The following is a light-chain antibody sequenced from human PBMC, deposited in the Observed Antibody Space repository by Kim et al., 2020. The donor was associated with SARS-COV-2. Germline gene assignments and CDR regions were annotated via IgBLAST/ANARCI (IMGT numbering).Light chain of an antibody. CDR2: SAV. J-gene: IGKJ2*01. V-gene: IGKV3-20*01. Sequence: SPRERATLSCRASQPVSSVYLSWYQQKPGRAPRLLIYSAVTRATGIPDRFSGSGSGTDFTLTIRRLEPEDFAVYYCQQFGGASLYIFGQGTKLEI. CDR3: QQFGGASLYI. CDR1: QPVSSVY.